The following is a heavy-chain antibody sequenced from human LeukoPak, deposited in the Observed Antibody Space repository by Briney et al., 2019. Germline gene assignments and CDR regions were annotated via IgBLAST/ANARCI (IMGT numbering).Heavy chain of an antibody. D-gene: IGHD4/OR15-4a*01. CDR1: GFTFSRYW. J-gene: IGHJ4*02. Sequence: GGSLRLSCVASGFTFSRYWMHWVRQAPGKGLVWVSRINSDGSSITYADSVKGRFTISRDNAKNTLYLQMTSLRVEDTAVYYCARDESRLVRGAIDYWGQGTLVTVSS. CDR2: INSDGSSI. CDR3: ARDESRLVRGAIDY. V-gene: IGHV3-74*03.